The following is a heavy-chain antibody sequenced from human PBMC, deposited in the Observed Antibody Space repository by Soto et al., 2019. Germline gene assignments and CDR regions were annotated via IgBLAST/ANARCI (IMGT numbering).Heavy chain of an antibody. D-gene: IGHD2-15*01. J-gene: IGHJ6*02. CDR2: ISGSGGST. CDR3: ATPVDYYYYGMDV. CDR1: GFTFSSYA. Sequence: GGSLRLSCAASGFTFSSYAMSWVRQAPGKGLEWVSAISGSGGSTYYAGSVKGRFTISRGNSKNTLYLQMNSLRAEDTAVYYCATPVDYYYYGMDVWGQGTTVTVSS. V-gene: IGHV3-23*01.